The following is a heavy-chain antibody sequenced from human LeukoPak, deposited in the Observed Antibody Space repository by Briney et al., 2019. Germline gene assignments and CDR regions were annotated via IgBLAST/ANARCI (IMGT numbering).Heavy chain of an antibody. Sequence: ASVKVSCKASGYTFTSYDINWVRQATGQGLEWMGWMNPNSGNTGYAQKFQGRVTMTRSTSISTAYMELSSLRSEDTAVYYCARGGNYDFWSGLSRSYYYYYMDVWGKGTTVTVSS. CDR1: GYTFTSYD. J-gene: IGHJ6*03. V-gene: IGHV1-8*01. CDR2: MNPNSGNT. CDR3: ARGGNYDFWSGLSRSYYYYYMDV. D-gene: IGHD3-3*01.